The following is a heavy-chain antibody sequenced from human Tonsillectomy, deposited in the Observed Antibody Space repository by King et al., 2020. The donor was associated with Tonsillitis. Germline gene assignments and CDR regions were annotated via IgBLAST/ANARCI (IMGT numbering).Heavy chain of an antibody. CDR2: ISSSSDYT. D-gene: IGHD4-11*01. J-gene: IGHJ5*02. CDR1: GLSLSDYH. V-gene: IGHV3-11*06. Sequence: VQLVESGGGLVKPGGSLRLSCGASGLSLSDYHMSWIRQAPGKGPEWVSHISSSSDYTSYADSVKGRFTISRDNAKNSLSLQMNSLRPEDTAVYYCARGTVTTPDYFDPWGQGTLVTVYS. CDR3: ARGTVTTPDYFDP.